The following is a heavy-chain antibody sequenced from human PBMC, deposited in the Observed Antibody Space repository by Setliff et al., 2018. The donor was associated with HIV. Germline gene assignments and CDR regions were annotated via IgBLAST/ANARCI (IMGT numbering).Heavy chain of an antibody. V-gene: IGHV4-59*01. D-gene: IGHD5-18*01. Sequence: ETLSLTCTVSGGSISSYYWSWIRQPPGKGLEWIGYIYYSGSTNYNPSLKSRVTISLDTSKNQVSLKLSSVAAADTAVYHCARGAYRDGYDYWGQGTLVTVSS. CDR2: IYYSGST. CDR1: GGSISSYY. J-gene: IGHJ4*02. CDR3: ARGAYRDGYDY.